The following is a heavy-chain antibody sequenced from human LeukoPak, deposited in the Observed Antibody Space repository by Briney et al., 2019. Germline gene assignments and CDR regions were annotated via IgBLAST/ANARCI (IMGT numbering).Heavy chain of an antibody. CDR2: IYYSGST. Sequence: SETLSLTCTVSGGSISSYYRSWIRQPPGKGLGWIGYIYYSGSTNYNPSLKSRVTISVDTSKNQFSLKLSSVTAADTAVYYCAREVDYGDYDYWGQGTLVTVSS. CDR3: AREVDYGDYDY. J-gene: IGHJ4*02. V-gene: IGHV4-59*01. D-gene: IGHD4-17*01. CDR1: GGSISSYY.